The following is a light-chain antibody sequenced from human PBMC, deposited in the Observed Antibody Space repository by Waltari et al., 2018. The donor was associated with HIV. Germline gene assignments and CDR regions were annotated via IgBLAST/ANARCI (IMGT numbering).Light chain of an antibody. CDR3: QQYGASPT. J-gene: IGKJ1*01. CDR1: QSVDSNY. Sequence: EIVLTQSPGTLSLSPGDRATLFCRASQSVDSNYIAWYQHKSGQPPRLLIYGASNRATGIPDKFGGSGSGTHFSLSINKLAPEDFAMYYCQQYGASPTF. CDR2: GAS. V-gene: IGKV3-20*01.